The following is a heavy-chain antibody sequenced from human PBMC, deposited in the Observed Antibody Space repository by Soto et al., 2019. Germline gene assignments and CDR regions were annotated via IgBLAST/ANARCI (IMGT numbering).Heavy chain of an antibody. CDR1: GYTFTTYG. D-gene: IGHD3-10*01. J-gene: IGHJ4*02. V-gene: IGHV1-18*01. CDR2: INVYTGNT. Sequence: QVQLVQSGAEIKKPGASVEVSCKASGYTFTTYGITWVRQAPGQGLEWMGWINVYTGNTDYAQKVQGRVTMTTDTSTSTAYMELRSLRSDDTAVYYCARFYGSGNFPYDYWVQGTLVTVSS. CDR3: ARFYGSGNFPYDY.